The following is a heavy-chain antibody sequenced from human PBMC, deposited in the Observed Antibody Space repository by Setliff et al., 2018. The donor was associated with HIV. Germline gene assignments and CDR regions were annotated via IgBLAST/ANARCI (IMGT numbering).Heavy chain of an antibody. CDR2: IYASGT. Sequence: SETLSLTCSVSGGSISSHFWSWIRQPPGKGLEWIASIYASGTTYNPSLKSRVTISVDTSKNQFSLKLTSVTAADTAVYYCARGESSGWYRGGMDVWGQGTTVTVSS. J-gene: IGHJ6*02. CDR3: ARGESSGWYRGGMDV. CDR1: GGSISSHF. D-gene: IGHD6-19*01. V-gene: IGHV4-59*11.